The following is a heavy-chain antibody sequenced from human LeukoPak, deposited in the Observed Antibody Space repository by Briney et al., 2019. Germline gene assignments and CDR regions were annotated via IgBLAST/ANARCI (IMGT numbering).Heavy chain of an antibody. D-gene: IGHD3-22*01. CDR2: ISSSGYTI. CDR3: ARSDDSSGYYYRSVVSGAFDI. J-gene: IGHJ3*02. V-gene: IGHV3-11*04. CDR1: GFTFSDYY. Sequence: GGSLRLSCAASGFTFSDYYMSWIRQAPGKGLEWVSYISSSGYTIYYADSVKGRFTISRDNAENSLYLQMNSLRDEDTSVYYCARSDDSSGYYYRSVVSGAFDIWGQGTMVTVSS.